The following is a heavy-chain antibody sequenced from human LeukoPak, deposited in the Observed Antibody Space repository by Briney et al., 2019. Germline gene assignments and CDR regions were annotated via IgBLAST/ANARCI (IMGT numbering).Heavy chain of an antibody. J-gene: IGHJ6*03. CDR3: TRGSIAYYYMDV. D-gene: IGHD3-22*01. CDR2: SHKSGST. Sequence: SETLSLTCTVSGGFISNYYWTWIRQSPGKTLEWIGCSHKSGSTHYNPSLRSRVTISVDTSKNQFSLKLSSVTAADTAVYYCTRGSIAYYYMDVWGKGTTVTISS. CDR1: GGFISNYY. V-gene: IGHV4-59*01.